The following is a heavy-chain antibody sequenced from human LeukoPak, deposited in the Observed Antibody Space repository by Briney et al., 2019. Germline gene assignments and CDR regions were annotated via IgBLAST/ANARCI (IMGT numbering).Heavy chain of an antibody. CDR1: GFTVSSNY. J-gene: IGHJ5*02. Sequence: GGSLRLSCAASGFTVSSNYMSWVRQAPGKGLEWVSVIYSGGSTYYADSVKGRFTISRDNSKNTLYLQMNSLRAEDTAVYYCARGGIVVVPAAIPNWFDPWGQGTLVTVSS. CDR2: IYSGGST. D-gene: IGHD2-2*01. CDR3: ARGGIVVVPAAIPNWFDP. V-gene: IGHV3-53*01.